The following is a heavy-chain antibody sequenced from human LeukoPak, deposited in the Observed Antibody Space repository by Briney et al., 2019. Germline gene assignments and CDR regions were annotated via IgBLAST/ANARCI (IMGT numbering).Heavy chain of an antibody. D-gene: IGHD2-21*02. Sequence: SDTLSLTCAVYGGSFSGYYWSWIRQPPGKGLEWIGEINHSGSTNYNPSLKSRVTISVDTSKNQFSLKLSSVTAADTAVYYCAKSDGYGLIDYLGQGTLVTVSS. CDR3: AKSDGYGLIDY. CDR1: GGSFSGYY. J-gene: IGHJ4*02. CDR2: INHSGST. V-gene: IGHV4-34*01.